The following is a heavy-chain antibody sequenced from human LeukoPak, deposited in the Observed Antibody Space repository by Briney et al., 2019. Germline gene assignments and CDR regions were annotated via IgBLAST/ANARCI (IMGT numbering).Heavy chain of an antibody. D-gene: IGHD6-13*01. CDR2: ISYDGSNK. CDR1: GVSFSSCG. Sequence: PGGSLRLSCAASGVSFSSCGMHWVRQAPGKGLEWVAVISYDGSNKYYADSVKGRFTISRDNSKNTLYLQMNSLRAEDTAVYYCAKEMGVAAAGLDAFDIWGQGTMVTVSS. V-gene: IGHV3-30*18. CDR3: AKEMGVAAAGLDAFDI. J-gene: IGHJ3*02.